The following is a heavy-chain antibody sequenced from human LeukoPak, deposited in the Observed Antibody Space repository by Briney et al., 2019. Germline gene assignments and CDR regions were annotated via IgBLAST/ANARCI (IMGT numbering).Heavy chain of an antibody. V-gene: IGHV3-23*01. D-gene: IGHD6-13*01. CDR1: GFTFSSYV. CDR2: ISGSGATT. CDR3: AKTYSSSWYFDN. J-gene: IGHJ4*02. Sequence: GGSLRLSCTASGFTFSSYVMSWVRQAPGKGLEWVSTISGSGATTYYADSVKGRFSISRDNSKNTVYLQMNSLRAEDTAVYYCAKTYSSSWYFDNWGQGTLVTVSS.